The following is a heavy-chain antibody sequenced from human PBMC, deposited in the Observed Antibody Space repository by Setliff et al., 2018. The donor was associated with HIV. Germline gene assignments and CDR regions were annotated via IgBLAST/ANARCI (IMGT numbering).Heavy chain of an antibody. V-gene: IGHV4-39*01. CDR3: ARHPRHYNILTGYRYYYMDG. Sequence: NPSETLSLTCAVSGVSISSSSYFWGWIRRPPGTGLDWIGSIYFSGSTYYNPSLESRVTISMDTSKNQFSLKLTSVTAAGTAVYYCARHPRHYNILTGYRYYYMDGWGKGTTVTVSS. J-gene: IGHJ6*03. CDR1: GVSISSSSYF. CDR2: IYFSGST. D-gene: IGHD3-9*01.